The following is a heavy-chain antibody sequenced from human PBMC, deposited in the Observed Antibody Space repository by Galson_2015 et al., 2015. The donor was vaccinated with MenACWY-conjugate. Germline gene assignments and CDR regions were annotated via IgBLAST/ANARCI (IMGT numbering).Heavy chain of an antibody. CDR3: ARRKAAAGTPRGMDV. V-gene: IGHV1-18*01. CDR2: ISAYNGNT. J-gene: IGHJ6*02. CDR1: GYTFTSYG. Sequence: SVKVSCKASGYTFTSYGISWVRQAPGQGLEWMGWISAYNGNTNYAQKLQGRVTMTTDTSTSTAYMELRSLRSDDTAVYYCARRKAAAGTPRGMDVWGQGTTVTVSS. D-gene: IGHD6-13*01.